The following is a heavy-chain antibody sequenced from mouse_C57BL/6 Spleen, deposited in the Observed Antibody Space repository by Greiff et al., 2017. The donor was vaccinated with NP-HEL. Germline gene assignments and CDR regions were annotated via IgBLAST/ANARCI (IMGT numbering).Heavy chain of an antibody. J-gene: IGHJ2*01. CDR3: ARQPWDVRDFDY. CDR2: IYPRSGNT. V-gene: IGHV1-81*01. D-gene: IGHD4-1*01. Sequence: VQLQQSGAELARPGASVKLSCKASGYTFTSYGISWVKQRTGQGLEWIGEIYPRSGNTYYNEKFKGKATLTADKSSSTAYMELRSLTSEDSAVYFCARQPWDVRDFDYWGQGTTLTVSS. CDR1: GYTFTSYG.